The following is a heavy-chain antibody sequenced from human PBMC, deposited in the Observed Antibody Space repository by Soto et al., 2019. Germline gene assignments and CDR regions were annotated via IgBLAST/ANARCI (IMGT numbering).Heavy chain of an antibody. CDR3: ARDYDSSGTMGYYFDY. CDR2: TYYRSKWYN. V-gene: IGHV6-1*01. D-gene: IGHD3-22*01. CDR1: GDSVSSNSAA. Sequence: SQTLSLTCAISGDSVSSNSAAWHWIRQSPSRGLEWLGRTYYRSKWYNDYAVSVKSRITINPDTSKNQFSLQLNSVTPEDTAVYYCARDYDSSGTMGYYFDYWGQGTLVTVSS. J-gene: IGHJ4*02.